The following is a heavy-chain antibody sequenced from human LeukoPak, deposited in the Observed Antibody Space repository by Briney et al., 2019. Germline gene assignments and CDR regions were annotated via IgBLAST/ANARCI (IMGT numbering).Heavy chain of an antibody. CDR3: ARAPNSGSYWVNWIFDY. V-gene: IGHV4-38-2*02. D-gene: IGHD1-26*01. J-gene: IGHJ4*02. Sequence: SETLSLTCTVSGYSISSGYFWGWSRRPRGKGRGCIGTSYHSGSTNYNPSLKRRVTIEVDTSKNKFSLKGSSVTGADTAVYYCARAPNSGSYWVNWIFDYWGQGTLVTVSS. CDR2: SYHSGST. CDR1: GYSISSGYF.